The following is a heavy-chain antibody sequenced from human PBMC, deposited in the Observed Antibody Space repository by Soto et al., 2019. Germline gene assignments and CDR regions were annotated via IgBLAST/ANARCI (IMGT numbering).Heavy chain of an antibody. CDR1: GFNFYTYS. J-gene: IGHJ4*02. D-gene: IGHD4-17*01. CDR2: ISSSSSTI. Sequence: EVQLVESGGGLVQPGGSLRLSCAASGFNFYTYSMTWVRQAPGKGLEWVSYISSSSSTIYYADSVKGRFTISRDNAKNSLYLQMDGVREEDRAVYYCARGTYGDYLSDYWGQGTLVTVSS. CDR3: ARGTYGDYLSDY. V-gene: IGHV3-48*02.